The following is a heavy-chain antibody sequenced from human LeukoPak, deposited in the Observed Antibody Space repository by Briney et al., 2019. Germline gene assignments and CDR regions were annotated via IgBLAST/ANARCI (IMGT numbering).Heavy chain of an antibody. D-gene: IGHD3-3*01. V-gene: IGHV1-8*01. CDR2: MNPNSGNT. CDR1: VYTFTSYD. CDR3: ARDLRDFWSGCGY. J-gene: IGHJ4*02. Sequence: ASVKVSCKASVYTFTSYDINWVRQATGQGLEWMGWMNPNSGNTGYAQKFQGRVTMTRNTSISTAYMELSSLRSEDTAVYYCARDLRDFWSGCGYWGQGTLVTVSS.